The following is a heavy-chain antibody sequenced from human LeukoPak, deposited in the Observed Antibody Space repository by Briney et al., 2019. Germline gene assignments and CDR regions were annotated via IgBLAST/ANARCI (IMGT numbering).Heavy chain of an antibody. CDR2: ISAYNGNT. V-gene: IGHV1-18*01. D-gene: IGHD2-2*01. Sequence: ASVKVFCKASRYTFTSYGISWVRQAPGQGLEWMGWISAYNGNTNYAQKLQGRVTMTTDTSTSTAYMELRSLRSDDTAVYYCARDRFITKGYCSSTSCHVPGYWGQGTLVTVSS. J-gene: IGHJ4*02. CDR1: RYTFTSYG. CDR3: ARDRFITKGYCSSTSCHVPGY.